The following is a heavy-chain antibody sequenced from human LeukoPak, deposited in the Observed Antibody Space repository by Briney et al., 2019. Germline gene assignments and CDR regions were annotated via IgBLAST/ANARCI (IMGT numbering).Heavy chain of an antibody. CDR1: GYTFTSYD. CDR2: MNPNSGNT. D-gene: IGHD5-24*01. V-gene: IGHV1-8*01. Sequence: GASVKVSCKASGYTFTSYDINWVRQATGQGLEWVGWMNPNSGNTGYARKFQDRVTMTRNTSISTAYMELSSLRSEDTAVYYCARSGATRDGYSYAFDIWGQGTMVTVSS. J-gene: IGHJ3*02. CDR3: ARSGATRDGYSYAFDI.